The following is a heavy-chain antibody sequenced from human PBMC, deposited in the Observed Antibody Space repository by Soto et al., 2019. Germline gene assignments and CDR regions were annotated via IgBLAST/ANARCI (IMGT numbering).Heavy chain of an antibody. CDR1: GGSISSGGYY. CDR2: IYYSGST. Sequence: SETLSLTCTVSGGSISSGGYYWSWIRQHPGKGLEWIGYIYYSGSTYYNPSLKSRVTISVDTSKNQFSLKLSSVTAADTAVYYCARRRDRGWFDPWGQGTLVTVSS. V-gene: IGHV4-31*03. J-gene: IGHJ5*02. CDR3: ARRRDRGWFDP.